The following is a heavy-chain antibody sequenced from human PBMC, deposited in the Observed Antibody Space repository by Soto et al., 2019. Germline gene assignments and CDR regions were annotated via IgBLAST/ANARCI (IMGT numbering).Heavy chain of an antibody. CDR2: IRNDGSDK. J-gene: IGHJ2*01. D-gene: IGHD6-13*01. V-gene: IGHV3-30*02. CDR1: GFIFSPYG. CDR3: AKDPSSSSLLMWYCDL. Sequence: PGGSLRLSCAASGFIFSPYGIHWVRQAPGKGLEWVALIRNDGSDKYYAESVTGRFTISRDNSKNMLYLQMNALTVEDTAVFYCAKDPSSSSLLMWYCDLWGRGTLVTAPQ.